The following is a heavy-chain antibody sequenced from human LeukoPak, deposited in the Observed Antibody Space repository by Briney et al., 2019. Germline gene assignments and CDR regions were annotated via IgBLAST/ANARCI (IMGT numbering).Heavy chain of an antibody. CDR3: ARVAAEVVGVPGAIGFGWLRRDYYYMDV. D-gene: IGHD2-2*02. Sequence: ASVKVSCKASGYSFTGYYMHWVRQAPGQGLEWMGWINPNSGDTKYAQKFQGRVTMTRDMSTSTVYMELSSLRSEDTAVYYCARVAAEVVGVPGAIGFGWLRRDYYYMDVWGKGTTVTVSS. V-gene: IGHV1-2*02. CDR2: INPNSGDT. CDR1: GYSFTGYY. J-gene: IGHJ6*03.